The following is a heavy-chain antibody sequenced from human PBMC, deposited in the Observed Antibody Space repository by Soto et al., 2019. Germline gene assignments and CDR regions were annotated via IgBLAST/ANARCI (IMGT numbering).Heavy chain of an antibody. Sequence: EAQLVESGGGLVKPGGSLRLSCATSGFTSSNTWMNWVRQAPGKGLEWVGRIKSKGDGGTTDYAAPVKGRFTISRDDSKNTLYLQMNSLKSEDTAVYYCTTTRTYWGQGTLVTVSS. CDR1: GFTSSNTW. CDR3: TTTRTY. V-gene: IGHV3-15*07. D-gene: IGHD2-2*01. J-gene: IGHJ4*02. CDR2: IKSKGDGGTT.